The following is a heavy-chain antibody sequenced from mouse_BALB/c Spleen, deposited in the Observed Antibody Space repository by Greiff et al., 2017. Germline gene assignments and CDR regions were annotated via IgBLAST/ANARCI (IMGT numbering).Heavy chain of an antibody. J-gene: IGHJ3*01. CDR1: GYTFTSYW. V-gene: IGHV1S132*01. CDR3: ARRDYDYAWFAY. D-gene: IGHD2-4*01. Sequence: LVKPGASVKLSCKTSGYTFTSYWIQWVKQRPGQGLGWIGEIFPGTGTTYYNEKFKGKATLTIDTSSSTAYMQLSSLTSEDSAVYFCARRDYDYAWFAYWGQGTLVTVSA. CDR2: IFPGTGTT.